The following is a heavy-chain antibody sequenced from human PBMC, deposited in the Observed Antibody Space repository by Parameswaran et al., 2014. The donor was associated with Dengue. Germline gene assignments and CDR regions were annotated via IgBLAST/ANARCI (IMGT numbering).Heavy chain of an antibody. D-gene: IGHD3-3*01. CDR2: ISSSSSYI. Sequence: VRQMPGKGLEWVSSISSSSSYIYYADSVKGRFTISRDNAKNSLYLQMNSLRAEDTAVYYCARGTYDFWSGYSPDTYYWGQGTLVTVSS. J-gene: IGHJ4*02. V-gene: IGHV3-21*01. CDR3: ARGTYDFWSGYSPDTYY.